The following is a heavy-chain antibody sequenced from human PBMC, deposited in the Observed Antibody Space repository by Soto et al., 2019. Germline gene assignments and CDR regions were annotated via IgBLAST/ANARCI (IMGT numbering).Heavy chain of an antibody. CDR2: IDPSGGTT. Sequence: GASVKVSCKASGYTFTSYYMHWVRQAPRQGLEWMGIIDPSGGTTTYAPKFQGRFTMTGDTSTSTVYMELSSLRSEDTAVYYCARAKRFLGSFDPWGQGSLV. D-gene: IGHD3-16*01. J-gene: IGHJ5*02. CDR1: GYTFTSYY. CDR3: ARAKRFLGSFDP. V-gene: IGHV1-46*03.